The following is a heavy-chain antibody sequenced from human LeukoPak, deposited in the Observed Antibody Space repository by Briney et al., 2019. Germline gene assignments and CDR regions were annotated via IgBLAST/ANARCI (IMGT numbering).Heavy chain of an antibody. CDR2: IIPIFGTA. Sequence: GSAVKVSCKASGGTFSSYAISWVRQAAGQGLEWMGRIIPIFGTANYAQKFQGRVTITTDESTSTAYMELSSLRSEDTAVYYCARDIMNDYGDVTRFDPWGQGTLVTVSS. CDR3: ARDIMNDYGDVTRFDP. J-gene: IGHJ5*02. CDR1: GGTFSSYA. V-gene: IGHV1-69*05. D-gene: IGHD4-17*01.